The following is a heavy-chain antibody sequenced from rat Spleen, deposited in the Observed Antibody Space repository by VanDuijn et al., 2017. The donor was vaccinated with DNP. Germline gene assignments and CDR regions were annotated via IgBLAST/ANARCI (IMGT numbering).Heavy chain of an antibody. CDR3: AKQGDYGGLDV. V-gene: IGHV5-22*01. CDR2: ISTSGRRT. J-gene: IGHJ4*01. Sequence: EVQLVESGGGLVQPGRSLKLSCAASGFTFSAYYMVWVRQAPKKGLEWVATISTSGRRTYYPESVKGRFTISRDNAESRLYLQMNSLKSEDTATYYCAKQGDYGGLDVWGQGTSVTASS. CDR1: GFTFSAYY. D-gene: IGHD1-11*01.